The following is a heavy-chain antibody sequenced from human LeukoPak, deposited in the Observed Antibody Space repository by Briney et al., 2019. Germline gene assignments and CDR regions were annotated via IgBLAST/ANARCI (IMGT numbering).Heavy chain of an antibody. CDR2: FSGLLGST. Sequence: GGSLRLSCAVSGFTFSNYAMAWVRQAPGKGLEWVSTFSGLLGSTDYADSVKGRFTISRDKSKNTLYLQMSRLRAEDTAVYYCAKDYLGSSRSFDYWGQGTLVTVSS. J-gene: IGHJ4*02. CDR1: GFTFSNYA. V-gene: IGHV3-23*01. D-gene: IGHD6-13*01. CDR3: AKDYLGSSRSFDY.